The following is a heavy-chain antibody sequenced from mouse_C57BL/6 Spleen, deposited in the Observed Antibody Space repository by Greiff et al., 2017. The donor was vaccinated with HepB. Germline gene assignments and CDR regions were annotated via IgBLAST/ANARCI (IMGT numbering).Heavy chain of an antibody. CDR3: ARQGNYLFAY. J-gene: IGHJ3*01. CDR2: ISSGSSTI. V-gene: IGHV5-17*01. D-gene: IGHD2-1*01. CDR1: GFTFSDYG. Sequence: EVKLMESGGGLVKPGGSLKLSCAASGFTFSDYGMHWVRQAPEKGLEWVAYISSGSSTIYYADTVKGRFTISRDNAKNTLFLQMTSLRSEDTAMYYCARQGNYLFAYWGQGTLVTVSA.